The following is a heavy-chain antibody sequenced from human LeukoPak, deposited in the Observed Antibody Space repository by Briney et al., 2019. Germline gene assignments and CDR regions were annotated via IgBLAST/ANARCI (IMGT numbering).Heavy chain of an antibody. V-gene: IGHV4-34*01. CDR3: ARGFDYSRYYGMDV. D-gene: IGHD4-11*01. Sequence: PAETLTLTCAVYGGPFSEYYWSWIRQPPGKGLPWMAEINHSGRTNYNPSLKSRVTILLDKSKNQFSLKLSSVTAADTAVYYCARGFDYSRYYGMDVWGQGTTVTVSS. CDR2: INHSGRT. J-gene: IGHJ6*02. CDR1: GGPFSEYY.